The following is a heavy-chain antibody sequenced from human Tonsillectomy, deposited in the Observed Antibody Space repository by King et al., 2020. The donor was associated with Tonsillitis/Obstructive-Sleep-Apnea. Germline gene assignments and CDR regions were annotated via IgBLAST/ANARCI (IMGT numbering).Heavy chain of an antibody. CDR1: GFTFDDFP. CDR3: AKDLILAVARSPGHAFDI. D-gene: IGHD6-13*01. J-gene: IGHJ3*02. CDR2: ISWNSGKI. V-gene: IGHV3-9*01. Sequence: VQLVESGGGLVQPGRSLRLSCAASGFTFDDFPMHWVRQAPGKGLEWVSGISWNSGKIAYADSVKGRFTISRDNTKNSLYLQMNSLRAEDSALYYCAKDLILAVARSPGHAFDIWGQGTMVTVSS.